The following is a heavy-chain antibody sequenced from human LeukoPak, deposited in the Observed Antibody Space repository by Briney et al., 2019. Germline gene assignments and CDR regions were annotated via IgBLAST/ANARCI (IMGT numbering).Heavy chain of an antibody. Sequence: PSETLSLTCTVSGGSISISSYYWGWLRQPPGKGLEWIGSIYYSGSTYYNPSLKSRVTLSVDTSKNQFSLKLSSVTAADTAVYYCARFVGIVVVPAAIRQTGHYFDYWGQGTLVTVPS. V-gene: IGHV4-39*01. CDR3: ARFVGIVVVPAAIRQTGHYFDY. D-gene: IGHD2-2*02. CDR2: IYYSGST. CDR1: GGSISISSYY. J-gene: IGHJ4*02.